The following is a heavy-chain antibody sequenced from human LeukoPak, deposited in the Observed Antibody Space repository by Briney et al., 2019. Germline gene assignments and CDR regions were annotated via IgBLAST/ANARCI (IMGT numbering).Heavy chain of an antibody. D-gene: IGHD3-22*01. Sequence: SSETLSLTCTVSGGSISSSSYYWGWIRQPPGKGLEWIGSIYYSGSTYYNPSLKSRVTISVDTSKNQFSLKLSSVTAADTAVYYCARQGGGSSGYYYVWDYFDYWGQGTLVTVSS. CDR1: GGSISSSSYY. CDR2: IYYSGST. J-gene: IGHJ4*02. CDR3: ARQGGGSSGYYYVWDYFDY. V-gene: IGHV4-39*01.